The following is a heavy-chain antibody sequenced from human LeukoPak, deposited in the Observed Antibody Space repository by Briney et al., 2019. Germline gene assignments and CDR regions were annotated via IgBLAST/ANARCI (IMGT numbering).Heavy chain of an antibody. CDR3: ARDEGSSSVNALDI. V-gene: IGHV1-2*02. D-gene: IGHD6-6*01. CDR1: GYTFTAYY. Sequence: ASVRVSCKASGYTFTAYYIHWVRQAPGQGREWMGWLNPKNADTDYAQNFRGRVTMTRDTSISTVYMELSRLRSDDTAVYYCARDEGSSSVNALDIWGQGTTITVSS. CDR2: LNPKNADT. J-gene: IGHJ3*02.